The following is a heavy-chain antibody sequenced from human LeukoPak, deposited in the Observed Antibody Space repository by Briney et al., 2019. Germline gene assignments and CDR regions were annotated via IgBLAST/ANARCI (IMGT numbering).Heavy chain of an antibody. CDR3: AKALAAGGPPDY. CDR1: GFTFSSYA. J-gene: IGHJ4*02. CDR2: ISGSAGST. V-gene: IGHV3-23*01. Sequence: GGSLRLSCAASGFTFSSYAMSWVRQAPGKGLEWVSGISGSAGSTYYADSVKGRFTISRDISKNTLYLQMNSLRAEDTAVYYCAKALAAGGPPDYRGRGTLVTVSS. D-gene: IGHD6-13*01.